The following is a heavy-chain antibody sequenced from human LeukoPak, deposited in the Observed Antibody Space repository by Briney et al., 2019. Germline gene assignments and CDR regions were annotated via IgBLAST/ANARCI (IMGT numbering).Heavy chain of an antibody. D-gene: IGHD6-13*01. CDR3: ARWWYSSQYYYYYYGMDV. CDR1: GFTFSSYAM. J-gene: IGHJ6*02. V-gene: IGHV4-4*02. CDR2: IYHSGST. Sequence: PGGSLRLSCAASGFTFSSYAMSWVRQAPGKGLEWIGEIYHSGSTNYNPSLKSRVTISVDKSKSQFSLKLSSVTAADTAVYYCARWWYSSQYYYYYYGMDVWGQGTTVTVSS.